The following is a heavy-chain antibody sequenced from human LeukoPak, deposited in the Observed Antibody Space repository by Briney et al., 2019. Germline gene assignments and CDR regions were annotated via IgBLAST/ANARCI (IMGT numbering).Heavy chain of an antibody. V-gene: IGHV3-49*03. Sequence: GGSLRLSCTTSGFPFGDDPMSWFRQAPGKGLEWVGCIRSNTYRGTTEYAASVKGRFTISRDDSKSIAYLQMNSLKTEDTAVYYCTRDGYSSGYVDWGQGTLVTVSS. CDR2: IRSNTYRGTT. J-gene: IGHJ4*02. CDR1: GFPFGDDP. CDR3: TRDGYSSGYVD. D-gene: IGHD3-22*01.